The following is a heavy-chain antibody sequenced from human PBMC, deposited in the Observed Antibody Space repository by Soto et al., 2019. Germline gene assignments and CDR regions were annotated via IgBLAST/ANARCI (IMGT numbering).Heavy chain of an antibody. CDR3: AKSGDQHGSESEFPLDY. J-gene: IGHJ4*01. CDR1: GFTFSTYA. D-gene: IGHD3-10*01. Sequence: EVQLLESGGVLVQPGGSLRLSCAASGFTFSTYAMTWVRQAPGKGLEWVSSISGSGGRTYYADSVKGRFTISRDHSKNKLYLQTNSRRAGDTAVYYCAKSGDQHGSESEFPLDYWGHGPLVPVS. V-gene: IGHV3-23*01. CDR2: ISGSGGRT.